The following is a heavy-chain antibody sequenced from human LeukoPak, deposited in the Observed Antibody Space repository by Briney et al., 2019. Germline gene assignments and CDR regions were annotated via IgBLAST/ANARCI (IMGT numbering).Heavy chain of an antibody. Sequence: GGSLRLSCAASGFTFSNFAMTWVRQAPGKGLEWVSSIVGSSSTYYADSLKGRFTISRDNAKNSLYLQMNGLRAEDTAVYYCARIGAGSSRDYWGQGTLVTVSS. CDR1: GFTFSNFA. CDR2: IVGSSST. V-gene: IGHV3-21*01. J-gene: IGHJ4*02. CDR3: ARIGAGSSRDY. D-gene: IGHD6-13*01.